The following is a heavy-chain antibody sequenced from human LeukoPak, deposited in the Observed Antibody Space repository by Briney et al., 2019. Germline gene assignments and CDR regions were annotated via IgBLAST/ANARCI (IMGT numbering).Heavy chain of an antibody. D-gene: IGHD4-17*01. CDR2: IFPSGRT. CDR1: GFPIDTYY. J-gene: IGHJ6*03. CDR3: ARERVGYGVHYYMDV. Sequence: PSETLSLTCNVAGFPIDTYYWNWLRQPVGKRLEWIGRIFPSGRTNYNPSLQSRVIISVDKSKKHLSLKLSSVTAADTAVYYCARERVGYGVHYYMDVWGKGTTVTVSS. V-gene: IGHV4-4*07.